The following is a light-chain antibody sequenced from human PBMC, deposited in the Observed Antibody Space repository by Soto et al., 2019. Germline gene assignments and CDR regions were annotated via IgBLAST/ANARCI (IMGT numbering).Light chain of an antibody. CDR3: QSFDSSLSGSKV. Sequence: QSVLTQPPSVSGAPGQRVTISCTGSSSNIGAGYDVHWYQQLPGTAPKLLIYGNTNRPSGVPDRFSGSKSGTSASLAITGLQAEYEADYYCQSFDSSLSGSKVFGGGTKLTV. CDR2: GNT. V-gene: IGLV1-40*01. CDR1: SSNIGAGYD. J-gene: IGLJ3*02.